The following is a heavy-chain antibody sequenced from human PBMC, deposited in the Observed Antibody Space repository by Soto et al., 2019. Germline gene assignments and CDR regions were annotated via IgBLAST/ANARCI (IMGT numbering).Heavy chain of an antibody. CDR2: VYHTGDT. Sequence: SETLSLTCGVSGGTVASSHWWSWVRQSPGRGLEWMGNVYHTGDTNFNPSLQSRVTFSVDKSNNPFSLRLTSVTAADTAVYFCAREIVTAGGNNYFDPWGPGTLVTVSS. CDR1: GGTVASSHW. J-gene: IGHJ5*02. V-gene: IGHV4-4*02. CDR3: AREIVTAGGNNYFDP. D-gene: IGHD2-21*02.